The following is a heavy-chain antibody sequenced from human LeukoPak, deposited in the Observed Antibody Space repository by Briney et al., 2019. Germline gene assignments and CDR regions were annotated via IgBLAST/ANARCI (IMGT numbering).Heavy chain of an antibody. CDR1: GFTFSDYY. D-gene: IGHD3-22*01. Sequence: GGSLRLSCAASGFTFSDYYMSWIRQAPGKGLEWVSYISSSSSYIYYADSVKGRFTISRDNAKNSLYLQMNSLRAEDTAVYYCARVHSYYYDSSGYQTNYWGQGTLVTVSS. V-gene: IGHV3-11*06. CDR2: ISSSSSYI. J-gene: IGHJ4*02. CDR3: ARVHSYYYDSSGYQTNY.